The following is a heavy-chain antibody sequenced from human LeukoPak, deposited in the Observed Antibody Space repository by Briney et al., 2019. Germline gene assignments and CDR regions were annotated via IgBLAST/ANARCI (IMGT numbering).Heavy chain of an antibody. V-gene: IGHV2-70*04. J-gene: IGHJ3*02. Sequence: SGPTLVNPTQTLTLTCTFSGFSLSTSGVGVGWIRQPPGKALEWLARIDWDDYKFYSTSLKTRLTISKDTSKNQVVLRMTNMDPVDTATYYCVRMKSGSYHNDAFDIWGQGTMVTVSS. CDR3: VRMKSGSYHNDAFDI. D-gene: IGHD1-26*01. CDR2: IDWDDYK. CDR1: GFSLSTSGVG.